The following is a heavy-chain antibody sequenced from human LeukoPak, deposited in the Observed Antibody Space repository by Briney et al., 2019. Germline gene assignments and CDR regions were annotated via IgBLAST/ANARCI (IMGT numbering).Heavy chain of an antibody. CDR1: GFTFTSYW. Sequence: GGSLRLSCAASGFTFTSYWMSWVRQAPGKGLEWVTNINRDGSVKYYVDSVKGRFTVSRDNAKNTLYLQMNSLRAEDTAVYYCARIWRGSDTDCSFDYWGQGTLVTVSS. D-gene: IGHD2-21*02. V-gene: IGHV3-7*01. CDR3: ARIWRGSDTDCSFDY. J-gene: IGHJ4*02. CDR2: INRDGSVK.